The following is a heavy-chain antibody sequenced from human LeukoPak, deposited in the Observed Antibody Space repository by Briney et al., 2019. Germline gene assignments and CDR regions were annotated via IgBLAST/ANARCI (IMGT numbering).Heavy chain of an antibody. CDR1: GGSFSGYY. CDR3: ARTWIQLWPFDY. V-gene: IGHV4-34*01. D-gene: IGHD5-18*01. J-gene: IGHJ4*02. Sequence: SETLSLTCAVYGGSFSGYYWSWIRQPPGNGLEWIGEINHSGTTNSKPSLKSRVTLSVDTSKNQFSLKLSSVTAADTAVYYCARTWIQLWPFDYWGQGNLVTVSS. CDR2: INHSGTT.